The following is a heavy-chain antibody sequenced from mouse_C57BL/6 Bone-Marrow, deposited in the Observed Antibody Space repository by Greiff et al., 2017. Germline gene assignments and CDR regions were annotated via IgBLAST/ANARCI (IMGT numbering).Heavy chain of an antibody. CDR2: ILPGSGST. Sequence: VNLVESGAELMKPGASVKLSCKATGYTFTGYWIEWVKQRPGHGLEWIGEILPGSGSTNYNEKFKGKAPFTAETSSNTAYMQLSRLTTEDSAIYYCARYPLDYYGWGPDAMDYWGQGTSVTVSS. J-gene: IGHJ4*01. V-gene: IGHV1-9*01. D-gene: IGHD1-2*01. CDR3: ARYPLDYYGWGPDAMDY. CDR1: GYTFTGYW.